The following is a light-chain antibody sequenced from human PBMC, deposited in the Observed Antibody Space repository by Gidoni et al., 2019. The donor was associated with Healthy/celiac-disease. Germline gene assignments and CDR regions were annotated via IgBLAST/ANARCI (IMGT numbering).Light chain of an antibody. J-gene: IGKJ4*01. CDR2: GAS. Sequence: ESVLTQSPGPLSLSPGARATLSCRASQSVSSSYLAWYQQKPGQAPRLLIYGASSRATGIPDRFSGSGSGTDFTLTISRLEPEDVAVYYCQQYGSSPPITFGGXTKVEIK. V-gene: IGKV3-20*01. CDR3: QQYGSSPPIT. CDR1: QSVSSSY.